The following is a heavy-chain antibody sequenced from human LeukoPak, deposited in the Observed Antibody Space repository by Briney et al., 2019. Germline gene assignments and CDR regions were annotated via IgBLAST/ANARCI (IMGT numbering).Heavy chain of an antibody. V-gene: IGHV3-23*01. CDR3: ARMASIAVAMS. J-gene: IGHJ5*02. CDR1: GFTFSSHG. CDR2: ISPSGGIT. D-gene: IGHD6-19*01. Sequence: GGSLRLSCAASGFTFSSHGMNWVRQALGKGLEWVSGISPSGGITYYTDSVRGRFTISRDNSKNTVSLQMNSLRGEDTAVYYCARMASIAVAMSWGQGTLVTVSS.